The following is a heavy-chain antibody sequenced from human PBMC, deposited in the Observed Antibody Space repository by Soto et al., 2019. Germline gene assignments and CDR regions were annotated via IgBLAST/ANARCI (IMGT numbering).Heavy chain of an antibody. CDR3: VKEIASAQ. V-gene: IGHV3-7*01. D-gene: IGHD6-25*01. CDR2: IKKDGSQK. CDR1: GFTFSNYW. J-gene: IGHJ4*02. Sequence: EVQLVESGEGLVQPGGSLRLSCETSGFTFSNYWMTWVRQAPGKGLEWVANIKKDGSQKNFVDSVKGRFTISRDNAKNSLYLQMDSLRVEDTAIYYCVKEIASAQWGQGTLVTVSS.